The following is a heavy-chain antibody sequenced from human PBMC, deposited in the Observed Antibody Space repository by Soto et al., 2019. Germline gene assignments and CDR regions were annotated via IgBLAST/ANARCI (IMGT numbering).Heavy chain of an antibody. Sequence: GASVKVSCKASGYTFTSYGISWVRQAPGQGLEWMGWISAYNGNTNYAQKLQGRVTMTTDTSTSTAYMELRSLRSDDTAVYYCARVLVYCSGGSCYWGFDYWGHGTLVTVSS. J-gene: IGHJ4*01. CDR1: GYTFTSYG. CDR2: ISAYNGNT. D-gene: IGHD2-15*01. V-gene: IGHV1-18*04. CDR3: ARVLVYCSGGSCYWGFDY.